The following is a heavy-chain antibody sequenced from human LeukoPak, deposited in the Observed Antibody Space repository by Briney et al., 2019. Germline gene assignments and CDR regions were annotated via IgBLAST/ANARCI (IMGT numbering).Heavy chain of an antibody. J-gene: IGHJ3*02. V-gene: IGHV1-18*01. Sequence: GASVKVSCKASGYTFTSYGISWVRQAPGQGLEWMGWISAYNGNTNYAQKFQGRVTMTRDTSISTAYMDLSRLRSDDTAVYYCARDPYGDYASGHAFDIWGQGTMVTVSS. CDR2: ISAYNGNT. D-gene: IGHD4-17*01. CDR1: GYTFTSYG. CDR3: ARDPYGDYASGHAFDI.